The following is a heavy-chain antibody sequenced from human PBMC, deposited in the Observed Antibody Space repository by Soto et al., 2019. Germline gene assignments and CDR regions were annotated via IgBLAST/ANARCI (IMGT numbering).Heavy chain of an antibody. D-gene: IGHD2-21*01. Sequence: SETLSLTCAVYGGSFSDYNWNWIRQPPGKGLEWIGEINHSGSTSHNPSLKSRVTLSLDTSKNQFSLILTSVTAADTAVYYCARLDVIMYYYYGMDVWGQGTTVTVSS. CDR3: ARLDVIMYYYYGMDV. J-gene: IGHJ6*02. CDR2: INHSGST. CDR1: GGSFSDYN. V-gene: IGHV4-34*01.